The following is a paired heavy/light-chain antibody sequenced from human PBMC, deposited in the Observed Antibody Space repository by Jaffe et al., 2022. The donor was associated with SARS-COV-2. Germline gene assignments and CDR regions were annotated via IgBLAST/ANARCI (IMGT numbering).Light chain of an antibody. J-gene: IGKJ4*01. CDR1: QTINTN. Sequence: EVVMTQSPATLFVSPGERATLSCRAGQTINTNLAWYQQKPGQAPRLLIYDASTGATGVPARFSGSGSGTQFTLTISSLQSEDFAVYFCQQYNDWPLTFGGGTNLKIK. CDR3: QQYNDWPLT. V-gene: IGKV3-15*01. CDR2: DAS.
Heavy chain of an antibody. V-gene: IGHV3-23*01. CDR3: AKARVGTISWARAPFDP. CDR2: ISGSGGST. CDR1: GFTFENYA. Sequence: EVQLLESGGDLVQPGESLRLSCAGSGFTFENYAMSWVRQTPGKRPEWVATISGSGGSTFYADSVRGRFRISRDNSKSILYIQLDNLRDDDTGIFYCAKARVGTISWARAPFDPWGQGTLVTVTS. D-gene: IGHD6-13*01. J-gene: IGHJ5*02.